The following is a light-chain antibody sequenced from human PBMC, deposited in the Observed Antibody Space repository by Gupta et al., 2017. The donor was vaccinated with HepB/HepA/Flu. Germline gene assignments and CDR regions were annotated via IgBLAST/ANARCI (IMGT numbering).Light chain of an antibody. CDR2: WAS. CDR3: QQYFSTPFT. V-gene: IGKV4-1*01. Sequence: DIVMTQSPDSLAVSLGERATINCKSRQSVLLSSSNKNYLAWYQQKPGQPPKLLFYWASTREYGVPDRFSGSGSGTDFTLTISGLQAEDVAVYYCQQYFSTPFTFAPGTKVDIK. CDR1: QSVLLSSSNKNY. J-gene: IGKJ3*01.